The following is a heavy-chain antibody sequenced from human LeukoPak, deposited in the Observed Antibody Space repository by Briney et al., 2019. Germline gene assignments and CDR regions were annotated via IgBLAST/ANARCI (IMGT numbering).Heavy chain of an antibody. CDR1: GGSISSSSYY. J-gene: IGHJ4*02. V-gene: IGHV4-39*07. D-gene: IGHD3-22*01. CDR3: ARAVGYYFDNSGPSKTFDY. CDR2: IYHSGTT. Sequence: PSGTLSLTCSVSGGSISSSSYYWGWIRQPPGEGLEWIGIIYHSGTTYYNASLKSRVTISIDTSKNQFSLKVTSVTAADTAVYYCARAVGYYFDNSGPSKTFDYWGQGTLVTVSS.